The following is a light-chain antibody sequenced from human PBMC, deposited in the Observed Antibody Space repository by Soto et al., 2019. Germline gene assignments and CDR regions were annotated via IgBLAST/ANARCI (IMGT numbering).Light chain of an antibody. CDR2: GVR. CDR3: GSYTGSGSYV. V-gene: IGLV2-14*01. J-gene: IGLJ1*01. CDR1: RSDIGGYNY. Sequence: QSALTQPASVSGSPGQSITISCTGTRSDIGGYNYVSWYQQHPGKAPKLMIYGVRNRSSGVSNRFSGSKSGSTASLTISGLQAEDEGDYYCGSYTGSGSYVFGSGTKVTVL.